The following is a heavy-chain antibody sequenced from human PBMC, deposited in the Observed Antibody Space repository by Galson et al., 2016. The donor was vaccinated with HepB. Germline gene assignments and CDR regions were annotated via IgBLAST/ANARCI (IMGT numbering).Heavy chain of an antibody. Sequence: SLRLSCAASGFNFSGHAMNWVRQAPGKGLEWLAIVSYDGSMKYYAHSVKGRFTISRDNSKDSLYLQMTSLRVEDTAVYYCVREGVGFFDPFDFWGQGTLVTVSS. J-gene: IGHJ4*02. V-gene: IGHV3-30-3*01. CDR1: GFNFSGHA. D-gene: IGHD2/OR15-2a*01. CDR3: VREGVGFFDPFDF. CDR2: VSYDGSMK.